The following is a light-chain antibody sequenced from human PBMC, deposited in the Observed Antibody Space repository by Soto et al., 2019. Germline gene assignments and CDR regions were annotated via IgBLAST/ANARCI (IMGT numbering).Light chain of an antibody. J-gene: IGLJ3*02. CDR2: SNN. CDR3: AQWDDSLNSPV. V-gene: IGLV1-44*01. Sequence: QSVLTQPPSASGTPGQRVTISCSGSSSNIGSNTVNWYQQLPGTAPKLLIYSNNQRPSGVPDRFSGSKSGTSASLAISGLKYDDWDDYYCAQWDDSLNSPVFGGGTKLPVL. CDR1: SSNIGSNT.